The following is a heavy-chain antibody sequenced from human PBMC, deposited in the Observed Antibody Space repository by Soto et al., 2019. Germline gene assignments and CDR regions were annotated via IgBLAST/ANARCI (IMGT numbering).Heavy chain of an antibody. D-gene: IGHD1-1*01. Sequence: EVQLVESGGGLVQPGGSLRLSCAASGFTFSDHYMDWVRQAPGKGLEWVGRTRDKANSYTTEYAASVKGRFTISRDDSNNSLTLQMTSMKTEAPALYNWPSRTQNNRRPFDYWGQETLAPVSS. V-gene: IGHV3-72*01. CDR3: PSRTQNNRRPFDY. CDR1: GFTFSDHY. J-gene: IGHJ4*02. CDR2: TRDKANSYTT.